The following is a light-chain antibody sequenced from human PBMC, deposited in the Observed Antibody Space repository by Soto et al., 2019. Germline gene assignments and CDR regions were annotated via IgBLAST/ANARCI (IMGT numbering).Light chain of an antibody. Sequence: SYELTQPPSVSVAPGQTARMTYGGNNIGSKSVHWYQQRPGQAPVLVVYDDFDRPSGIPERFSGSKSGTSATLGITGLQTGDEADYYCGTWDSSLSAGQVFGGGTQLTVL. CDR2: DDF. J-gene: IGLJ3*02. CDR3: GTWDSSLSAGQV. CDR1: NIGSKS. V-gene: IGLV3-21*02.